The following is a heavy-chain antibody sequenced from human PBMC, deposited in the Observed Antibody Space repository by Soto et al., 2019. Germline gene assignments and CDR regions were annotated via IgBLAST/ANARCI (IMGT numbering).Heavy chain of an antibody. CDR3: ATSYGSGYRAFDY. CDR2: VNPIVSMS. V-gene: IGHV1-69*04. Sequence: QVQLVQSGAEVKRPGSSVKVSCKASGDTFNFYSINWVRQAPGLGLEWMGRVNPIVSMSNYAQRFQGRVTMIADKSTRTAYMELSGLRSEDTAIYYCATSYGSGYRAFDYWGQGALVTVSS. J-gene: IGHJ4*02. D-gene: IGHD3-10*01. CDR1: GDTFNFYS.